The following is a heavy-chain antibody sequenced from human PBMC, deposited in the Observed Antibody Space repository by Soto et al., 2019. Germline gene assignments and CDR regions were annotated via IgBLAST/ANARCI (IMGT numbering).Heavy chain of an antibody. D-gene: IGHD3-9*01. CDR2: LSGSDDST. V-gene: IGHV3-23*01. J-gene: IGHJ4*02. CDR3: AKDKDPTYNDILTGYYPDYFDY. Sequence: GGSLRLSCAASGFTFSSYGMSWFRQAPGKGLEWVSALSGSDDSTYYADSVKGRFTISRDKSKNTLYLQMNSLRAEDTAVYFCAKDKDPTYNDILTGYYPDYFDYWGQGTLVTVSS. CDR1: GFTFSSYG.